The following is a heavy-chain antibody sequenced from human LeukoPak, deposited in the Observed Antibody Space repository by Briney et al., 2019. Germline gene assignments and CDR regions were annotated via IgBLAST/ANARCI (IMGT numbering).Heavy chain of an antibody. CDR1: GFIASNNF. D-gene: IGHD5-18*01. CDR3: ASEWRQLWNDAFNI. J-gene: IGHJ3*02. V-gene: IGHV3-66*01. Sequence: AGGSLRLSCTASGFIASNNFMSWVRRAPGKGLEWVSIIHSGDSTYYADSVKGRFTISRDNSKNTLYLQVNSLRVEDTAIYYCASEWRQLWNDAFNIWGQGTMVTVSS. CDR2: IHSGDST.